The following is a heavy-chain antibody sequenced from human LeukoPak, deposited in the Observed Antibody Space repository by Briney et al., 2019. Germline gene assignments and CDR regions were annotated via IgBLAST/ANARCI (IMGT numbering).Heavy chain of an antibody. CDR3: ARETTEGIDY. Sequence: PGGSLRLSCAASGFTVSSNYMSWVRQAPGEGLEWVSVIYSGGSTYYADSVKGRFTISRHNSKNTLYLQMNSLRAEDTAVYYCARETTEGIDYWGQGTLVTVSS. CDR1: GFTVSSNY. V-gene: IGHV3-53*04. D-gene: IGHD4-17*01. CDR2: IYSGGST. J-gene: IGHJ4*02.